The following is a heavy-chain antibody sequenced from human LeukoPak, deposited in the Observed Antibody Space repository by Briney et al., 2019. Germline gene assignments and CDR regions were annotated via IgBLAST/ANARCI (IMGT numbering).Heavy chain of an antibody. CDR3: AKMLLNYYDTSGGAFDI. D-gene: IGHD3-22*01. Sequence: GSLRLSCAASGFTFSSYGMSWVRQAPGKGLEWVSAISGSGDRTYYADSVKGRFTISRDNSKNTLYLQMHSLRAEDTAIYYCAKMLLNYYDTSGGAFDIWGQGTMATVSS. CDR1: GFTFSSYG. J-gene: IGHJ3*02. V-gene: IGHV3-23*01. CDR2: ISGSGDRT.